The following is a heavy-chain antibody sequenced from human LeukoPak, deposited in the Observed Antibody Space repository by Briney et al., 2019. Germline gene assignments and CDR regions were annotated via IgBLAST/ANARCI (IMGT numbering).Heavy chain of an antibody. J-gene: IGHJ6*03. CDR1: GFTFDDYG. CDR3: ARATIFGVVGCYYYMGV. Sequence: GGSLRLSCAASGFTFDDYGMSWVRQAPGKGLEWVSGINWNGGSTGYADSVKGRFTISRDNAKNSLYLQMNSLRAEDTALYYCARATIFGVVGCYYYMGVWGKGTTVTVSS. CDR2: INWNGGST. D-gene: IGHD3-3*01. V-gene: IGHV3-20*04.